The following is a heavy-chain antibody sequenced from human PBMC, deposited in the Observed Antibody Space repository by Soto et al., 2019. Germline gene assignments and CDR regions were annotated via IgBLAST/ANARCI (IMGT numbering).Heavy chain of an antibody. V-gene: IGHV1-18*01. CDR2: IVTYNGNT. CDR3: ARAPCTSCYRQIFYYYYGMDV. Sequence: ASVKVSCKAAGYTFTNYGISWVRQAPGQGLEWMGWIVTYNGNTQSTQKLQGRVTMTTDTSTSTAYMELRSLRSDDTAVYYCARAPCTSCYRQIFYYYYGMDVWGQGTTVTVSS. CDR1: GYTFTNYG. J-gene: IGHJ6*02. D-gene: IGHD2-2*01.